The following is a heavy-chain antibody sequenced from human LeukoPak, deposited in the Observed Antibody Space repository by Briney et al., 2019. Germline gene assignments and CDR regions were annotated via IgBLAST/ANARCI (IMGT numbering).Heavy chain of an antibody. CDR2: INPNSGDT. J-gene: IGHJ4*02. V-gene: IGHV1-2*02. CDR3: ARSQVHDY. Sequence: ASVKVSCKASGYTFTGYYMHWVRQAPGQGLEWMGWINPNSGDTNYAQNFQGRVTMTRDTSIITAYMGLSSLRSDDTAVYYCARSQVHDYWGQGTLVTVSS. CDR1: GYTFTGYY.